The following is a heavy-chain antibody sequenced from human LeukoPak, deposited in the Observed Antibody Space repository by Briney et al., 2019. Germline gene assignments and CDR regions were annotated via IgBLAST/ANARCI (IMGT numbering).Heavy chain of an antibody. CDR3: ARGRSGLLRPSTTYAT. CDR2: IYSGGST. D-gene: IGHD2/OR15-2a*01. CDR1: GFTVSSNY. J-gene: IGHJ5*02. Sequence: PGGSLRLSCAASGFTVSSNYMSWVRQAPGKGLEWVSVIYSGGSTYYADSVKGRFTISRDNSKNTLYLQMNSLRAEDTAVYYCARGRSGLLRPSTTYATWGQGTLVTVSS. V-gene: IGHV3-53*01.